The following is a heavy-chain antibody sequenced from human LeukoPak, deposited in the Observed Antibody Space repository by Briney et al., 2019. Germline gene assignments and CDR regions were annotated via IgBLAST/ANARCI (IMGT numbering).Heavy chain of an antibody. V-gene: IGHV3-33*08. CDR1: GFTFSSYG. J-gene: IGHJ4*02. CDR3: ARDRSGTSLDY. Sequence: PGGSLRLSCSASGFTFSSYGMHWVRQAPGKGLEWVAVIWYDGSNKYYADSVKGRFTISRDNSKNTLCLQMNSLRAEDTAVYYCARDRSGTSLDYWGQGTLVTVSS. CDR2: IWYDGSNK. D-gene: IGHD6-19*01.